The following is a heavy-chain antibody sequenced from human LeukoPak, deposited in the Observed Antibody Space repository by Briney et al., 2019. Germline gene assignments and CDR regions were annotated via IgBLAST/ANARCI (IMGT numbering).Heavy chain of an antibody. D-gene: IGHD4-23*01. J-gene: IGHJ5*02. CDR3: ARAYGGNSPFDP. Sequence: SETLSLICTVSGGSISSHYWSWIRQPPGKGLGWIGYIYYSASTNYNPSLKSRVTISVDTSKIQFSLKLSSVTAADTAVYYCARAYGGNSPFDPWGQGTLVTVSS. V-gene: IGHV4-59*11. CDR1: GGSISSHY. CDR2: IYYSAST.